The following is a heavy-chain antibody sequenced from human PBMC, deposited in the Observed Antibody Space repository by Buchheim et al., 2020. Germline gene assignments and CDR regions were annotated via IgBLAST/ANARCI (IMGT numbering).Heavy chain of an antibody. V-gene: IGHV5-51*01. J-gene: IGHJ3*02. CDR1: GYSFTSHW. D-gene: IGHD6-13*01. CDR2: IYPGDSDT. CDR3: ARRLAAAGTYDAFDI. Sequence: EVQLVQSGGEVKKPGESLKISCQGSGYSFTSHWIGWERQMPGKGLEWMGIIYPGDSDTKYSPSFQGQVTFSADKSTNTAYPQWSSLKASDTAMYYCARRLAAAGTYDAFDIWGQGT.